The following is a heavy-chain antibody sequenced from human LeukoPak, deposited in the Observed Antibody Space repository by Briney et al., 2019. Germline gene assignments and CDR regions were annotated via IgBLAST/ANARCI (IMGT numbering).Heavy chain of an antibody. D-gene: IGHD4-11*01. CDR1: GFTFKTYT. CDR2: ISSSSSYI. CDR3: TREDHSNYNY. V-gene: IGHV3-21*01. J-gene: IGHJ4*02. Sequence: GGSLRLSCAASGFTFKTYTMHWVRQAPGMGLEWVSSISSSSSYIFYADSVKGRFTISIDNAKNSLYLQMSSLRAEDAAVYYCTREDHSNYNYWGQGTLVTVSS.